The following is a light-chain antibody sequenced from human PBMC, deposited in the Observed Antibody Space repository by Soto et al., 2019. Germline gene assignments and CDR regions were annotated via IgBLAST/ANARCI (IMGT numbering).Light chain of an antibody. J-gene: IGKJ1*01. CDR2: AAS. CDR1: QNVSSIY. Sequence: EIVLTQSPDTLSLSPGERATLSCRPSQNVSSIYLDWFQQKPGQAPRLLIYAASSRATGIPDRFSGGASATDFTLTISRLEPEDFAVYYCRHYVNSQWTFGQGTKVEIK. CDR3: RHYVNSQWT. V-gene: IGKV3-20*01.